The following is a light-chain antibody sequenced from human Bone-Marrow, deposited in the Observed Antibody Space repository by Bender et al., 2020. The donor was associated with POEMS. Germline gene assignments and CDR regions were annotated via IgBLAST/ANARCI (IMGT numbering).Light chain of an antibody. J-gene: IGLJ3*02. CDR3: QSYDNSLGGWV. V-gene: IGLV2-14*03. CDR1: NTDFGDNNY. Sequence: QSALTQPASVSGSPGQSITISCTGSNTDFGDNNYVSWYQQHPGRAPKLIIYDVTNRPSWVPDRFSGSKSGTSASLAITGLQAEDEGDYYCQSYDNSLGGWVFGGGTKLTVL. CDR2: DVT.